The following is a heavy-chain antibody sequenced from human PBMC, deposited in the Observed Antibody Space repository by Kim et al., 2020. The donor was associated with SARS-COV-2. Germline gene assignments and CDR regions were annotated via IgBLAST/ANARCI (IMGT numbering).Heavy chain of an antibody. Sequence: SETLSLTCTVSGGSISSSSYYWGLRRQPPRKGLWFMGIIYYRSTTYYNPSHKSLATISVNTTNNHFSLKLSAMTAADTAYYYCARHRPEGLRTIPFYFD. CDR1: GGSISSSSYY. V-gene: IGHV4-39*01. CDR3: ARHRPEGLRTIPFYFD. CDR2: IYYRSTT. D-gene: IGHD2-21*01. J-gene: IGHJ4*01.